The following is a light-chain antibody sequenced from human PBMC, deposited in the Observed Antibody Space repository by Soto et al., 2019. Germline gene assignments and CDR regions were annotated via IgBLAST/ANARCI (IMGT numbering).Light chain of an antibody. CDR3: GSWDSSLFVGV. CDR2: ENN. V-gene: IGLV1-51*01. CDR1: NSDIGRNY. J-gene: IGLJ2*01. Sequence: QSVLTQPPSVSAAPGQKVTISCSGRNSDIGRNYVSWYQQVPGTAPKLLIYENNRRPAGVPDRFSGSKSGTSATLGITGLQTGDEADYYCGSWDSSLFVGVFGGGTKVTVL.